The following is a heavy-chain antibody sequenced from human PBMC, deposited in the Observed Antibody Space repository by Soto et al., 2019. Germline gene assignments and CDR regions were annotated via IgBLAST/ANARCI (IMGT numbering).Heavy chain of an antibody. CDR2: IYPGDSDT. Sequence: PGESLKISCKGSGYSFTSYWIGWVRQMPGKGLEWMGIIYPGDSDTRYSPSFQGQVTISADKSISTAYLQWSSLKASDTAMYYCASYYDSSGYYVDYWGQGXLVTVYS. V-gene: IGHV5-51*01. CDR3: ASYYDSSGYYVDY. J-gene: IGHJ4*02. CDR1: GYSFTSYW. D-gene: IGHD3-22*01.